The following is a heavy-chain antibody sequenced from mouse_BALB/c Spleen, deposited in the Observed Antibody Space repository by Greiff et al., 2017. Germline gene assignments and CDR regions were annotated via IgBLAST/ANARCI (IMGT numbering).Heavy chain of an antibody. Sequence: EVQRVESGGGLVQPGGSRKLSCAASGFTFSSFGMHWVRQAPEKGLEWVAYISSGSSTIYYADTVKGRFTISRDNPKNTLFLQMTSLRSEDTAMYYCARSYGSSPYWYFDVWGAGTTVTVSS. CDR2: ISSGSSTI. J-gene: IGHJ1*01. D-gene: IGHD1-1*01. V-gene: IGHV5-17*02. CDR1: GFTFSSFG. CDR3: ARSYGSSPYWYFDV.